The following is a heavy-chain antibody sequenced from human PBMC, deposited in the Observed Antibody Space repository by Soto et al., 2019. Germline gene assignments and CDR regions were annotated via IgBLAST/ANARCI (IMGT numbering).Heavy chain of an antibody. D-gene: IGHD1-26*01. CDR3: AFPLLVGPVIDY. CDR1: GCTFSSYV. CDR2: ISGSGDST. V-gene: IGHV3-23*01. J-gene: IGHJ4*02. Sequence: EVQLLESGGGLVQRGGSLRLSCAASGCTFSSYVMSWVRQAPGKGLEWVSAISGSGDSTYYADSVKGRFTISRDNSKNTLYLQMNSLRAEDTALYYCAFPLLVGPVIDYWGQGTLVTVSS.